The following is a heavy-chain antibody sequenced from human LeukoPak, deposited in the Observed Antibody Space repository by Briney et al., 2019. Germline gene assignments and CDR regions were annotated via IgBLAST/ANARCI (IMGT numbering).Heavy chain of an antibody. Sequence: SETLSLTCAVYGGSFSDYYWTWIRQPPGKGLEWIGEINHYGSIKYNPSLKSRVTISGDTSKNQFSLKLSSVTAADTAVYYCARRTEYYDYVWGSPQYYFDYWGQGTLVTVSS. CDR3: ARRTEYYDYVWGSPQYYFDY. V-gene: IGHV4-34*01. J-gene: IGHJ4*02. CDR2: INHYGSI. CDR1: GGSFSDYY. D-gene: IGHD3-16*01.